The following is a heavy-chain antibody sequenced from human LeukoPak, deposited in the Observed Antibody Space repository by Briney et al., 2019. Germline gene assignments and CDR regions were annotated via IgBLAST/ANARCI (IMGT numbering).Heavy chain of an antibody. J-gene: IGHJ4*02. CDR3: ASPCSSTNCYDY. V-gene: IGHV4-39*07. D-gene: IGHD2-2*01. Sequence: PSETLSLTCTVSGGSISTSSYYWGWVRQPPGKGLEWIGNIFYSGSTYYSPSLKSRVTISLDTSRNQFSLKLNSVTAADTAVYYCASPCSSTNCYDYWGQGTLVTVSS. CDR2: IFYSGST. CDR1: GGSISTSSYY.